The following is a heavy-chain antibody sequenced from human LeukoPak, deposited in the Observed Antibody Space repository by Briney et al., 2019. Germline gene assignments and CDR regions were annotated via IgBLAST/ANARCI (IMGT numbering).Heavy chain of an antibody. CDR1: GFTFSSYS. J-gene: IGHJ4*02. D-gene: IGHD3-10*01. Sequence: PGGSLRLSCAASGFTFSSYSMNWVRQAPGKGPEWVSSISSSSSYIYYADSVKGRFTISRDNAKNSLYLQMNSLRAEDTAVYYCARDIDYGSGSSDYWGQGTLVTVSS. V-gene: IGHV3-21*01. CDR2: ISSSSSYI. CDR3: ARDIDYGSGSSDY.